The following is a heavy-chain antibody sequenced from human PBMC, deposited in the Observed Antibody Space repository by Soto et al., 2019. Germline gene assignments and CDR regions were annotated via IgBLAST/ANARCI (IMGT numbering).Heavy chain of an antibody. Sequence: SQTLSLTCAISGDSVSSYSAAWNWIRQSPSGGLEWLGRTYYRSRFFSDYAESVKSRIIINPDTSKNQFSLQLKSVTPEDTAVSYCVRDRYSSSGWFDPWGQGTPVTVSS. CDR1: GDSVSSYSAA. J-gene: IGHJ5*02. CDR2: TYYRSRFFS. CDR3: VRDRYSSSGWFDP. V-gene: IGHV6-1*01. D-gene: IGHD3-10*01.